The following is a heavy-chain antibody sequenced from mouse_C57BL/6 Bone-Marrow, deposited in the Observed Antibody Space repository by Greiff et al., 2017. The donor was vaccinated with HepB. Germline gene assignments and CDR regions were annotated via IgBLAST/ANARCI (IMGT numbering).Heavy chain of an antibody. J-gene: IGHJ2*01. V-gene: IGHV5-17*01. CDR2: ISSGSSTI. CDR1: GFTFSSYA. CDR3: VYGSSFYFDY. Sequence: EVMLVESGEGLVKPGGSLKLSCAASGFTFSSYAMSWVRQTPEKGLEWVAYISSGSSTIYYADTVKGRFTISRDNAKNTLFLQMTSLRSEDTAMYYCVYGSSFYFDYWGQGTTLTVSS. D-gene: IGHD1-1*01.